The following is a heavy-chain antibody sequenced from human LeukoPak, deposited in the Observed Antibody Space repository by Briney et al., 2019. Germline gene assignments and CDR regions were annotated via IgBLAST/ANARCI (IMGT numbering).Heavy chain of an antibody. J-gene: IGHJ4*02. V-gene: IGHV1-2*02. Sequence: ASVKVSCKASGYTFTGYYMHWVRQAPGQGLEWMGWINPNSGGTNYAQKFQGRVTMTEDTSTDTAYMELSSLRSEDTAVYYCATGALPYYYDSSGSLRYWGQGTLVTVSS. CDR3: ATGALPYYYDSSGSLRY. D-gene: IGHD3-22*01. CDR1: GYTFTGYY. CDR2: INPNSGGT.